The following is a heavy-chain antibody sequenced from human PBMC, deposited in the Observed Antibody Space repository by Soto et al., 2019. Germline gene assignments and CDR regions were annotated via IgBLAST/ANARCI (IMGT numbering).Heavy chain of an antibody. D-gene: IGHD3-3*01. CDR2: IIPIFGTA. Sequence: QVPLVQSGAEVKKPGSSVKVSCKASGGTFSSYAISWVRQAPGQGLEWMGGIIPIFGTANYAQKFQGRVTNTADESTSTAYMELSSLRSEDTAVYYCARGRDRGLRPKNWFDPWGQGTLVTVSS. CDR1: GGTFSSYA. V-gene: IGHV1-69*01. CDR3: ARGRDRGLRPKNWFDP. J-gene: IGHJ5*02.